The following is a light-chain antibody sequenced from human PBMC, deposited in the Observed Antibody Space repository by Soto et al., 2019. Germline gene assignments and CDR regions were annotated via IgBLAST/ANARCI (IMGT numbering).Light chain of an antibody. V-gene: IGKV1-5*03. Sequence: DIQMTQSPPTLSASVGDRVTITCRASQSVSSRLAWYQQKPGKAPKLLIYKASSLESGVPSRCSGSGAGRELSLVSSRLQADQVATDSYQQYDSYSSFGPGTKVD. J-gene: IGKJ3*01. CDR3: QQYDSYSS. CDR2: KAS. CDR1: QSVSSR.